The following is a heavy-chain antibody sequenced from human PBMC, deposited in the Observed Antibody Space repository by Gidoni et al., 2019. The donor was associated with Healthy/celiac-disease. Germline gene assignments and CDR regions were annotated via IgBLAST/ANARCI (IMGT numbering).Heavy chain of an antibody. J-gene: IGHJ4*02. CDR2: IIPLFGTA. Sequence: QVPLVQSGAEVKKPGSSAKVSCKASGGTFSSYAISWGRQAPGQGLEWMGGIIPLFGTANYAQKFQGRVKITADESTSTAYMELSSLRSEDTAVYYWARDGGHSWGYSSSWYLLDYWGQGTLVTVSS. V-gene: IGHV1-69*01. D-gene: IGHD6-13*01. CDR1: GGTFSSYA. CDR3: ARDGGHSWGYSSSWYLLDY.